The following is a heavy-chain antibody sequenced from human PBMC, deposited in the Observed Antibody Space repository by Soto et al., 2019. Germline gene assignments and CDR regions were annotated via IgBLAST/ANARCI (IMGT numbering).Heavy chain of an antibody. D-gene: IGHD4-17*01. CDR2: ISGSGGST. J-gene: IGHJ6*02. Sequence: AGGSLRLSCAASGFTFSSYAMSWVRQAPGKGLEWVSAISGSGGSTYYADSVKGRFTISRDNSKNTLYLQMNSLRAEDTAVYYCAKDYGDYAATFMDVWGQGTTVTVSS. CDR3: AKDYGDYAATFMDV. V-gene: IGHV3-23*01. CDR1: GFTFSSYA.